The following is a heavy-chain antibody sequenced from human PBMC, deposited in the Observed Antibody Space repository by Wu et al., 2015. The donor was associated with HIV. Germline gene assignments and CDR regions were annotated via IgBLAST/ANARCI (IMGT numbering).Heavy chain of an antibody. CDR2: INPNSGGT. J-gene: IGHJ3*02. CDR1: GYTFIGYY. CDR3: TRYYYDYSDYNAEQRHDAFDI. Sequence: QVQLVQSGAEVKKPGASVKVSCKASGYTFIGYYIHWVRQAPGQGLEWMGWINPNSGGTNYAQKFQGRVTMTRDTSISTAYMELRRLRSDDTAVYYCTRYYYDYSDYNAEQRHDAFDIWGQGTMVTVSS. V-gene: IGHV1-2*02. D-gene: IGHD3-22*01.